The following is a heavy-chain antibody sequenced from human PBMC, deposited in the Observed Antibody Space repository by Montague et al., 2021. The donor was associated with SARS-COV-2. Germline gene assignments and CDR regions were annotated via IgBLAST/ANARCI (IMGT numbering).Heavy chain of an antibody. V-gene: IGHV4-61*02. D-gene: IGHD3-9*01. CDR1: GDSITSGFYY. CDR2: IHTSGST. CDR3: ARGVYNRVIFVVSPRYYFDY. Sequence: TLSLTCAVSGDSITSGFYYWSWLRQPAGRGLEWIGRIHTSGSTNYNPSLKTRVTIPLDRSKNQFSLILSSVTAADTATYYCARGVYNRVIFVVSPRYYFDYWGQGNMVAVSA. J-gene: IGHJ4*02.